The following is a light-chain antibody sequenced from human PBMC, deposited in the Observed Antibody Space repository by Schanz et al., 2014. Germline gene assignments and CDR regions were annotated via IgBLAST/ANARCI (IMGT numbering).Light chain of an antibody. CDR1: QNVGTY. V-gene: IGKV3-20*01. J-gene: IGKJ4*01. CDR2: GAS. Sequence: DIVVTQSPATLSLSPGESATLSCRSSQNVGTYLAWYQHKPGQAPRLLIYGASSRATGIPDRFSGSGSGTDFILTISRLEPEDFAVYYCQQHDFSLVTFGGGTKVEIK. CDR3: QQHDFSLVT.